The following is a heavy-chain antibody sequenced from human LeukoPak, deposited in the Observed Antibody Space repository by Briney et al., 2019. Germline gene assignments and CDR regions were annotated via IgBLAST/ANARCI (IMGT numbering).Heavy chain of an antibody. J-gene: IGHJ4*02. CDR3: ATTSGSYLSDDY. V-gene: IGHV3-23*01. CDR1: GFTFSSYA. CDR2: ISGSGGST. D-gene: IGHD1-26*01. Sequence: GGSLRLSYAASGFTFSSYAMSWVRQAPGKGLEWVSAISGSGGSTYYADSVKGRFTISRDNSKNTLYLQMNSLRAEDTAVYYCATTSGSYLSDDYWGQGTLVTVSS.